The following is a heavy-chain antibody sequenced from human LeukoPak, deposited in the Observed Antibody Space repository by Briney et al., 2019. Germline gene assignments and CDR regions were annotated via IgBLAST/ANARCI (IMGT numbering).Heavy chain of an antibody. J-gene: IGHJ4*02. CDR2: ISGSGGST. D-gene: IGHD3-3*01. CDR3: ARDLNYDVLSGSSRPLDF. Sequence: GGSLRLSCAASGFTFSSYAMSWVRQAPGKGLEWVSAISGSGGSTYYADSVKGRFTISRDNSKNTLYLQMNSLRADDTAVYYCARDLNYDVLSGSSRPLDFWGQGSLVTVSS. V-gene: IGHV3-23*01. CDR1: GFTFSSYA.